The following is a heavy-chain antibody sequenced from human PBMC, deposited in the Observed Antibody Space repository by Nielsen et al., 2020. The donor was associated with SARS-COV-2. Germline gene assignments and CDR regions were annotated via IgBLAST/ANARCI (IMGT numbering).Heavy chain of an antibody. CDR3: TRVKYYDILTGYYLDY. J-gene: IGHJ4*02. CDR2: IRSKAYGGTT. D-gene: IGHD3-9*01. Sequence: GSLRLSCTASGFTFGDYAMSWVRQAPGKGLEWVGFIRSKAYGGTTEYAASVKGRFTISRDDSKSIAYLQMNSLKTEDTAVYYCTRVKYYDILTGYYLDYWGQGTLVTVSS. CDR1: GFTFGDYA. V-gene: IGHV3-49*04.